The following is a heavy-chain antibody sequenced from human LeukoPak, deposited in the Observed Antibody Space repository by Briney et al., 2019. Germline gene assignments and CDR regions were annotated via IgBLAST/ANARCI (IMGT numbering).Heavy chain of an antibody. V-gene: IGHV3-15*01. CDR3: TTGLSDIVVAVVAIGARYYFDY. CDR1: GFTFSNAW. Sequence: GGSLRLSCAASGFTFSNAWMSWVRQAPGKGLEWVGRIKSKTDGGTTDYAAPVKGRFTISRDDSKNTLYLQMNSLKTEDTAVYYCTTGLSDIVVAVVAIGARYYFDYWGQGTLVTVSS. D-gene: IGHD2-15*01. J-gene: IGHJ4*02. CDR2: IKSKTDGGTT.